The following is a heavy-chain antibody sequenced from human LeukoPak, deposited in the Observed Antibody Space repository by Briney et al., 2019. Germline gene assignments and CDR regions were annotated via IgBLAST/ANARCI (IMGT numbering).Heavy chain of an antibody. J-gene: IGHJ3*02. Sequence: PGGSLRLSCAASGFTFSSYSMNWVRQAPGKGLEWVSSISSSSSYIYYADSVKGRFTISRDNAKNSLYLQMNSLRAEDTAVYYCARPVGATHPSDAFDIWGQGTMVTVSS. CDR1: GFTFSSYS. V-gene: IGHV3-21*01. CDR3: ARPVGATHPSDAFDI. D-gene: IGHD1-26*01. CDR2: ISSSSSYI.